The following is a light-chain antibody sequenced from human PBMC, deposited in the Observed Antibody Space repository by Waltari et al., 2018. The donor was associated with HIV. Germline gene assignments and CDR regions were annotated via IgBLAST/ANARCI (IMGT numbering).Light chain of an antibody. V-gene: IGKV3-20*01. CDR1: QSVSSSY. CDR3: QQYGNSPPYT. J-gene: IGKJ2*01. CDR2: GAS. Sequence: EIVLTQSPGTLSLSPGERATLSCRASQSVSSSYLAWYQQKPGQAPRLLIYGASSRATGIPDRCSGSGSGTDFTLTSSRLEPEDFAVYYCQQYGNSPPYTFGQGTKLEIK.